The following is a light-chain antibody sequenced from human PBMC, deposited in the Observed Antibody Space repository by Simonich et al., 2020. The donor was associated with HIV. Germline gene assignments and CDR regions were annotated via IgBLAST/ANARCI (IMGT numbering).Light chain of an antibody. CDR3: QQFYSSPIT. J-gene: IGKJ4*01. CDR1: QSVLYSSNNKNY. Sequence: DIVMTQSPDSLAVSLGERATINCKSSQSVLYSSNNKNYLAWYQQKPGQAPKLLIDWASTRESGVPDRFSGSGSGTDFTLTISGLQAEDVAVYYCQQFYSSPITFGGGTRVEIK. V-gene: IGKV4-1*01. CDR2: WAS.